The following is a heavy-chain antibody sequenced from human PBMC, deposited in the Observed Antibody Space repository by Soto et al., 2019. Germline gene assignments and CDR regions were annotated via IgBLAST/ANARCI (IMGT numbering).Heavy chain of an antibody. V-gene: IGHV4-31*03. J-gene: IGHJ6*01. CDR3: ARDRHLRLYYDYGMEV. CDR2: IYYSGST. CDR1: GGSISSGGYY. Sequence: SETLSLTCTVSGGSISSGGYYWSWIRQQPGKGLEWIGYIYYSGSTYYNPSLKSRVTISVDTSKNQFSLKLSSVTAADTAVYYCARDRHLRLYYDYGMEVWGQGTTVTVCS. D-gene: IGHD4-17*01.